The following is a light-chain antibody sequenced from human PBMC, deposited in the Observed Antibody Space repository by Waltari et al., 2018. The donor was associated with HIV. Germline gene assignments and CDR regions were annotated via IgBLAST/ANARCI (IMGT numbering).Light chain of an antibody. Sequence: QSVLTQPPSASGTPGQTVTISCSGSDSNLGTNPVNWYQQLPGRAPKLLIYTNIQRPSGVPDRFSGSKSGTSASLAISGLQSEDEADYYCAAWDDSLNGYVFGSGTKVTVL. V-gene: IGLV1-44*01. CDR2: TNI. CDR1: DSNLGTNP. J-gene: IGLJ1*01. CDR3: AAWDDSLNGYV.